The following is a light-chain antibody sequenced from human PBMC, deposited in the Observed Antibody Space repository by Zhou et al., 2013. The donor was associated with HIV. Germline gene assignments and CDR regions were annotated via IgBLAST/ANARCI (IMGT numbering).Light chain of an antibody. CDR3: QKYNSVPLT. V-gene: IGKV1-5*03. CDR2: KAT. CDR1: QNVYKW. Sequence: DIRMTQSPSTLSASVGDRVTLTCRASQNVYKWLAWYQQRPGTAPKLLIYKATTLETGVPSRFSASGSGTDFTLTISSLQPEDVATYYCQKYNSVPLTFGGGTKVEIK. J-gene: IGKJ4*01.